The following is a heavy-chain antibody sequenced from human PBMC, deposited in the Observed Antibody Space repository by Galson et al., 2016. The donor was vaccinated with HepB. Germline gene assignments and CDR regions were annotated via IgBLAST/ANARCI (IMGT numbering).Heavy chain of an antibody. CDR1: GFNLSGYW. CDR3: ARDVVQWELLNLYFYYYMDV. D-gene: IGHD1-26*01. V-gene: IGHV3-7*03. J-gene: IGHJ6*03. Sequence: SLRLSCAASGFNLSGYWMSWVRQAPGKGLEWVANIKQDGSEKYYVDSVKGRFTISRDNAKNSLYLQMNSLRAEDTAVYYCARDVVQWELLNLYFYYYMDVWGKGTTVTVSS. CDR2: IKQDGSEK.